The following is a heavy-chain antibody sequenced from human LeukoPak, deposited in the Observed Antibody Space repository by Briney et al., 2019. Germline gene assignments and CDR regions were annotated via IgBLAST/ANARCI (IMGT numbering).Heavy chain of an antibody. CDR3: AKVGYYDSSGYLDY. CDR1: GFTFSSTS. CDR2: TVGGGDGT. V-gene: IGHV3-23*01. J-gene: IGHJ4*02. D-gene: IGHD3-22*01. Sequence: QPGGPLRLSCAASGFTFSSTSMSWVRQAPGKGLEWVAVTVGGGDGTYYADSVKGRFTISRDNSNNTLYLQMNSLRAEDTALYYCAKVGYYDSSGYLDYWGQGTLVTVSS.